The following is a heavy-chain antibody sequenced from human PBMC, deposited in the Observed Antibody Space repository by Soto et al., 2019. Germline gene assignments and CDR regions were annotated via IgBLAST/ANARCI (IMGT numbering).Heavy chain of an antibody. Sequence: EVQLLESGGGLVQPGGSLRLSCTASGFTCSIYAMTWVRQAPGKGLEWVSAIEGSGANTYYADSVKGRFTIFRDNSKNTLYLQMNRLRAEDTAVYYCAKDSVLMPSGWFDPWGQGTLVTVSS. CDR2: IEGSGANT. V-gene: IGHV3-23*01. CDR3: AKDSVLMPSGWFDP. D-gene: IGHD1-26*01. J-gene: IGHJ5*02. CDR1: GFTCSIYA.